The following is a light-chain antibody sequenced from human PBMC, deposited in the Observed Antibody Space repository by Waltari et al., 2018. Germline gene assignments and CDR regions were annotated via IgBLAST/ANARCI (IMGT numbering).Light chain of an antibody. V-gene: IGKV3-20*01. CDR2: GAS. J-gene: IGKJ5*01. CDR3: QHFDSSIT. CDR1: QNIRDTD. Sequence: ELVLAQSPAIVSVSPGDGVTLSCRASQNIRDTDLAWYHQKPGQPPRLLIYGASNRPPGIPDRFTGSGSWTDFTLTIRRVEPEDFAGYYCQHFDSSITFGQGTRLEI.